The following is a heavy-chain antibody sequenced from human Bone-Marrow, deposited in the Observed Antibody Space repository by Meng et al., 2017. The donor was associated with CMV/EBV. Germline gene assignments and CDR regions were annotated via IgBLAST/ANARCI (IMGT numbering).Heavy chain of an antibody. D-gene: IGHD1-26*01. V-gene: IGHV4-39*07. CDR3: AREHRWSPNWFDP. CDR1: GGSVSSGSYY. J-gene: IGHJ5*02. CDR2: IYYSGST. Sequence: SETLSLTCTVSGGSVSSGSYYWSWIRQPPGKGLEWIGSIYYSGSTYYNPSLKSRVTISVDTSKNQFSLKLSSVTAADTAVYYCAREHRWSPNWFDPWGQGTLVTVSS.